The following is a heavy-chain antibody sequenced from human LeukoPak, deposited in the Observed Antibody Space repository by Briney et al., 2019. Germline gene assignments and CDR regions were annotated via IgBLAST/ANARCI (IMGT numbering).Heavy chain of an antibody. Sequence: PGGSLRLSCAASGFTFSDFPLTWVRLTPGKGLESFSSISAAGDRTYYVDSVKGRFTISRDNSKNTLYLQMNSLRAEDTAVYYCAKDHIAAAAFDYWGQGTLVTVSS. CDR1: GFTFSDFP. D-gene: IGHD6-13*01. CDR2: ISAAGDRT. CDR3: AKDHIAAAAFDY. V-gene: IGHV3-23*01. J-gene: IGHJ4*02.